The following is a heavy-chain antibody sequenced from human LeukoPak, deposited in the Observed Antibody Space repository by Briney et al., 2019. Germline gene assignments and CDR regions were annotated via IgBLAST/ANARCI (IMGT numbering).Heavy chain of an antibody. D-gene: IGHD3-10*01. J-gene: IGHJ6*03. CDR3: ARDRRGYYGTFYMDV. CDR1: GFTFSSYW. Sequence: GGSLRLSCAASGFTFSSYWMSWVRQAPGKVLEWVANIKQDGSETYYVDSVKGRFTISRDNAKNSLYLQMNSLRAEDTAVYYCARDRRGYYGTFYMDVWGKGTTVTISS. V-gene: IGHV3-7*01. CDR2: IKQDGSET.